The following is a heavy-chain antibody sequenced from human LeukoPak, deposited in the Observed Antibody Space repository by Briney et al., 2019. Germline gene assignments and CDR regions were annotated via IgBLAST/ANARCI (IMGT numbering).Heavy chain of an antibody. J-gene: IGHJ6*03. CDR2: FDPDDGET. D-gene: IGHD6-13*01. CDR3: AKAAAGSQHSYYYYYYLDV. V-gene: IGHV1-24*01. Sequence: ASVKVSCKVSGYTLTELSMHWLRQAPGNGLEWMGGFDPDDGETIYAQKFQGRDTMTRDTSISTAYMELSRLRSDDTAVYYCAKAAAGSQHSYYYYYYLDVWGTGTTVTISS. CDR1: GYTLTELS.